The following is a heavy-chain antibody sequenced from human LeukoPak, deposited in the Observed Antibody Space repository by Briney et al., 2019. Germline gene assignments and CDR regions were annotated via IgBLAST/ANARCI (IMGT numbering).Heavy chain of an antibody. J-gene: IGHJ4*02. CDR2: ISSSGSTI. CDR1: GFTFSSYE. Sequence: GGSLRLSCAASGFTFSSYEMNWVRQAPGKGLEWVSYISSSGSTIYYADSVKGRFTISRDNAKNSLDLQMNSLRAEDTAVYYCARDGSVADYWGQGTLVTVSS. V-gene: IGHV3-48*03. CDR3: ARDGSVADY.